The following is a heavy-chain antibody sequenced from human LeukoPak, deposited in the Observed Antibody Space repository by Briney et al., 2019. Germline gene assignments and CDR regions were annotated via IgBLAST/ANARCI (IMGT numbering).Heavy chain of an antibody. Sequence: SETLSLTCTVSGYSISSGHYWGWIRQPPGKGLEWIGSIYHSGSTYYNPSLKSRVTISVDTSKNQFSLKLSSVTAADTAVYYCARTEESGYSYRYFGYYYYMDVWGKGTTVTVSS. CDR3: ARTEESGYSYRYFGYYYYMDV. D-gene: IGHD5-18*01. CDR1: GYSISSGHY. V-gene: IGHV4-38-2*02. CDR2: IYHSGST. J-gene: IGHJ6*03.